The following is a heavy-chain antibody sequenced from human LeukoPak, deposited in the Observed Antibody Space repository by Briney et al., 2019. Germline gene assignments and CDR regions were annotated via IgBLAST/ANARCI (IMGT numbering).Heavy chain of an antibody. V-gene: IGHV3-7*01. J-gene: IGHJ4*02. CDR2: IKQDGSEK. CDR3: ARDGPFVVVTAEDY. Sequence: GGSLRLSCAASGFTFSSYWMSWVRQAPGKGLEWVANIKQDGSEKYYVASLKGRFTISRDNAKNSLYLQMNSLRAEDTAVYYCARDGPFVVVTAEDYWGQGTLVTVSS. CDR1: GFTFSSYW. D-gene: IGHD2-21*02.